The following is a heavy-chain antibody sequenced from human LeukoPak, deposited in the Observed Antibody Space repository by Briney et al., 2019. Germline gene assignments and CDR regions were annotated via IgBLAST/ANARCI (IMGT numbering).Heavy chain of an antibody. CDR1: GFTFSDYY. V-gene: IGHV3-11*06. CDR3: ARLKYGSPQH. J-gene: IGHJ1*01. D-gene: IGHD1-26*01. Sequence: GGSLRLSCAASGFTFSDYYMSWIRQAPGKGLEWVSYVSSSASYTIYADSVKGRFTISRDNAKNSLYLQMNSLRAEDTAVYYCARLKYGSPQHWGQGTLVTVSS. CDR2: VSSSASYT.